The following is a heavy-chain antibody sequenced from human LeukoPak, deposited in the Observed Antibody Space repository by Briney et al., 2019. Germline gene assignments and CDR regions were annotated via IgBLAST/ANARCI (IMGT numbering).Heavy chain of an antibody. CDR1: GGSISSDDSY. CDR2: IYYSGNT. Sequence: SQTLSLTCTVSGGSISSDDSYWSWIRQAPGKGLEWIGYIYYSGNTHYNPSLKSRVTMSVDTSTNQFSLRLSSMTAADTAVYYCARGSGYVRGDFDYWGQGTLVTVSS. CDR3: ARGSGYVRGDFDY. D-gene: IGHD5-12*01. V-gene: IGHV4-30-4*01. J-gene: IGHJ4*02.